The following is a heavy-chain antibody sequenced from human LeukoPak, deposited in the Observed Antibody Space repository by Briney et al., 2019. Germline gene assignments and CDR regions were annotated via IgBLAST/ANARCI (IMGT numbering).Heavy chain of an antibody. D-gene: IGHD2/OR15-2a*01. CDR3: ARDSIARGNIGNDMDV. V-gene: IGHV4-59*11. CDR1: GGSISSHY. CDR2: IYYSGST. Sequence: SETLSLTCTVSGGSISSHYWSWIRQPPGKGLEWIGYIYYSGSTNYNPSLKSRVTISVDTSKNQFSLKLSSVTAADTAVYYCARDSIARGNIGNDMDVWGNGTTVTASS. J-gene: IGHJ6*03.